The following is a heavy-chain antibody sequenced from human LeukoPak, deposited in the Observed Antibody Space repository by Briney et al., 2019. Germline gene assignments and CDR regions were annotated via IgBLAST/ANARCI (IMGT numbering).Heavy chain of an antibody. V-gene: IGHV3-20*04. J-gene: IGHJ4*02. CDR1: GFTFDDYG. CDR3: AFYSYGYRDFDY. D-gene: IGHD5-18*01. CDR2: ISWNGGST. Sequence: GGSLRLSCAASGFTFDDYGMSWVRQAPGKGLEWVSGISWNGGSTGYADSVKGRFTISRDNAKNSLYLQMNSLRAEDTALYYCAFYSYGYRDFDYWGQGTLVTVSS.